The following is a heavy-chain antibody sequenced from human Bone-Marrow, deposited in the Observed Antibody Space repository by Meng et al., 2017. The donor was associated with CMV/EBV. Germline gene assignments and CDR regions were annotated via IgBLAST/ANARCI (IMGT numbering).Heavy chain of an antibody. CDR2: SDYNGGP. CDR3: ARCANAFATGGLVKYIAF. V-gene: IGHV4-34*01. J-gene: IGHJ4*02. Sequence: SETLSLTCAVYGGSFNVYYWTWIRQSPGKGLEWIGESDYNGGPHYNPSLGSRVTISVDKSKSQFSLSLTSVTVADTAVYFCARCANAFATGGLVKYIAFWSQGTLVPVSS. D-gene: IGHD1-26*01. CDR1: GGSFNVYY.